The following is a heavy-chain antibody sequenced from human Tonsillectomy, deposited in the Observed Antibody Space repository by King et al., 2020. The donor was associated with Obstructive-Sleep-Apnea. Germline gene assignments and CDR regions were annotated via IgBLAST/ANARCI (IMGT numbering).Heavy chain of an antibody. V-gene: IGHV3-7*01. CDR3: ASFLVVPHFDY. CDR2: IKQDGSEK. CDR1: GFTFSSYW. Sequence: VQLVESGGGLVQPGGSLRLSCAASGFTFSSYWMSWVRQAPGKGLEWVANIKQDGSEKYYVDSVKGRFTTSRDNAKNSLYLQMNSLRVEDTAVYYCASFLVVPHFDYWGQGTLVTVSS. J-gene: IGHJ4*02. D-gene: IGHD2-15*01.